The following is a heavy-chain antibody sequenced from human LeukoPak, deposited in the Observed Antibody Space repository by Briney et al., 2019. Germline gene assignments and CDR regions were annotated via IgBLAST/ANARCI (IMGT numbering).Heavy chain of an antibody. J-gene: IGHJ5*02. Sequence: MASETLSLTCTVSGGSISSYYWSWIRQPPGKGLEWVGYIYYSGSTNYDPSLKSRVTISVDTSKNQVSLKLSSVTAADTAVYYCARGHYEFGELANWFDPWGQGTLVTVSS. V-gene: IGHV4-59*01. CDR3: ARGHYEFGELANWFDP. CDR2: IYYSGST. D-gene: IGHD3-10*01. CDR1: GGSISSYY.